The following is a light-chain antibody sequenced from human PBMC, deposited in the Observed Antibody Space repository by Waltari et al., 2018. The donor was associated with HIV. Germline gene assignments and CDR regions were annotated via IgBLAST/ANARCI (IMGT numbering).Light chain of an antibody. V-gene: IGLV1-47*01. CDR1: DSNIGSNY. Sequence: QSVVTQPPSASGTPGQRVTISCSGSDSNIGSNYVYWYQDLPGTAPKLLIYKNNQRSSGVPDRFSGSKSDTSASLAISGLRSEDKADYFCASWDDNLNSWVFGGGTKLTVL. J-gene: IGLJ3*02. CDR2: KNN. CDR3: ASWDDNLNSWV.